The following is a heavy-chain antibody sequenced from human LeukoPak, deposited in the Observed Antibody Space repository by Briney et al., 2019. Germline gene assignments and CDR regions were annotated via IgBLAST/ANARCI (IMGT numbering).Heavy chain of an antibody. V-gene: IGHV4-59*01. CDR3: ARDLLWFGEPYFDY. CDR2: IYYSGST. Sequence: SETLSLTCTVSGGSISSYYWSWIRQPPGKGLEWIGYIYYSGSTNYNPSLKSRVTISVDTSKNQFSLKLSSVTAADTAVYYCARDLLWFGEPYFDYWGQGTLVTVSS. J-gene: IGHJ4*02. CDR1: GGSISSYY. D-gene: IGHD3-10*01.